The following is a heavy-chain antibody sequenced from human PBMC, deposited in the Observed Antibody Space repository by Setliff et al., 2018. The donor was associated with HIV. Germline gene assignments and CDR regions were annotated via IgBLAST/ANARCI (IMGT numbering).Heavy chain of an antibody. Sequence: LSLTCTVSGGAISSSSYYWGWFRQAPGKGLEWVAVISYDGVNEYYAESLKDRFTISRDNSKNTLYVQMNSRRGEDTAIYYCAIVETVKNGFNIRGQGTMVTVSS. CDR1: GGAISSSS. J-gene: IGHJ3*02. CDR3: AIVETVKNGFNI. D-gene: IGHD4-4*01. V-gene: IGHV3-30*03. CDR2: ISYDGVNE.